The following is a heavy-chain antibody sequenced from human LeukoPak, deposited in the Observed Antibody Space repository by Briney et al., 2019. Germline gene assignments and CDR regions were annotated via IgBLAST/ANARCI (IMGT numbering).Heavy chain of an antibody. Sequence: PGGSLGLSCAASGFTFNNYAMSWVRQAPGKGLEWIGYIYYSGSTNYNPSLKSRVTISVDMSKNQFSLKLSSVTAADTAVYYCARDNAAMDAFDIWGQGTMVTVSS. V-gene: IGHV4-59*01. D-gene: IGHD5-18*01. CDR1: GFTFNNYA. CDR3: ARDNAAMDAFDI. J-gene: IGHJ3*02. CDR2: IYYSGST.